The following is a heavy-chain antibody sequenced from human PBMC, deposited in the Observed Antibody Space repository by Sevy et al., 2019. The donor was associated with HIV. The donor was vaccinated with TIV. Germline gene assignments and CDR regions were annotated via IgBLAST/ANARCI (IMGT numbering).Heavy chain of an antibody. Sequence: GGSLRLSCAASGFTFGSYDMYWVRQTPGKGLEWVALISFYGSNKEYADSVKGRFTISRDNSKNTVYLQMSSLKPEDTAVYYCAKDAFEVRGVLSSRGVPTYYHAMDLWGQGTTVTVSS. CDR1: GFTFGSYD. V-gene: IGHV3-30*18. J-gene: IGHJ6*02. CDR2: ISFYGSNK. D-gene: IGHD3-10*01. CDR3: AKDAFEVRGVLSSRGVPTYYHAMDL.